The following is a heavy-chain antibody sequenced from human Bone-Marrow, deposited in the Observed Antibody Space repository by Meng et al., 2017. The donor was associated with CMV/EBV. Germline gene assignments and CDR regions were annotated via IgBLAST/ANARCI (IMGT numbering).Heavy chain of an antibody. V-gene: IGHV1-18*01. CDR1: GYTFTNHG. D-gene: IGHD3-3*01. CDR3: AREVGGYDFWSDRYRGGNWLDP. CDR2: VSPYNSHT. Sequence: ASVKVSCKASGYTFTNHGISWVRQAPGQGLEWMGWVSPYNSHTNYAQMLQGRGTRTTDPFTSTVYMELRSLRSDDTAVYYCAREVGGYDFWSDRYRGGNWLDPWGQGTLVTVSS. J-gene: IGHJ5*02.